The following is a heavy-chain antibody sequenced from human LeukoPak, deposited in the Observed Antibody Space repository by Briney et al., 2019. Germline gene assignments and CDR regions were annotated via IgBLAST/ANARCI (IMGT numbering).Heavy chain of an antibody. CDR2: ISSSSSTI. CDR3: ARGGGGGSPTSFDY. J-gene: IGHJ4*02. V-gene: IGHV3-48*02. D-gene: IGHD2-15*01. Sequence: EGSLRLSCAASGFTFSSYSMNWVRQAPGKGLEWVSYISSSSSTIYYADSVKGRFTISRDNAKNSLYLQMNSLRDEDTAVYYCARGGGGGSPTSFDYWGQGTLVTVSS. CDR1: GFTFSSYS.